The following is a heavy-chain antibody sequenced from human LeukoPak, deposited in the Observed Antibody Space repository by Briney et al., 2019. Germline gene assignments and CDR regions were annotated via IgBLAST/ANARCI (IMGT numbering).Heavy chain of an antibody. CDR3: ARGGYRRHFDY. D-gene: IGHD5-12*01. V-gene: IGHV3-48*03. CDR2: ISSSRSTT. J-gene: IGHJ4*02. Sequence: GGSLRLSCAASGFTLSTYQMNWLRHAPGKGLEWVSYISSSRSTTHYADAVMGRFTIARDNAKNSLYLQRNSVRAEDTAVYYCARGGYRRHFDYWGQGTLVTVSS. CDR1: GFTLSTYQ.